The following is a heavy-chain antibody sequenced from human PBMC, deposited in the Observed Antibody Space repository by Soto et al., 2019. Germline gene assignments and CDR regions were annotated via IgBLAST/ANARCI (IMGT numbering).Heavy chain of an antibody. CDR1: GYSFTSYW. CDR3: ARGYYYDSSGYYYFDY. J-gene: IGHJ4*02. Sequence: PGESLKIPCKGSGYSFTSYWISWVRQMPGKGLEWMGRIDPSDSYTNYSPSFQGHVTISADKSISTAYLQWSSLKASDTAMYYCARGYYYDSSGYYYFDYWGQGTLVTVSS. V-gene: IGHV5-10-1*01. CDR2: IDPSDSYT. D-gene: IGHD3-22*01.